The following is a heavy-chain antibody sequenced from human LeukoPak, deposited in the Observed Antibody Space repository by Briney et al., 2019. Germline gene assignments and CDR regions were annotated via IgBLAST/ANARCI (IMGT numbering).Heavy chain of an antibody. CDR2: IWYDGSNK. CDR1: GFTFSSYG. V-gene: IGHV3-33*01. J-gene: IGHJ3*02. Sequence: PGGSLRLSCAASGFTFSSYGMHWVRQAPGKGLEWVAVIWYDGSNKYYADSVKGRFTISRDNFMNTLYLEMNSLRAEDTAIYYCARDSQSWGDYDAFDIWGQGTMVTVSS. CDR3: ARDSQSWGDYDAFDI. D-gene: IGHD4-17*01.